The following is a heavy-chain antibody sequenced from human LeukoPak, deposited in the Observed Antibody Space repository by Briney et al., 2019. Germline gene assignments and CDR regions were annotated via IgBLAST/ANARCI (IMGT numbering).Heavy chain of an antibody. J-gene: IGHJ4*02. V-gene: IGHV4-34*01. CDR2: INHSGST. Sequence: SETLSLTCAVYGGSFSGYCWSWIRQPPGKGLEWIGEINHSGSTNYNPSLKSRVTISVDTSNNQFSLKLSSVTAADTAVYYCARARIGYSDESYGRLDYWGQGTLVTVSS. D-gene: IGHD5-18*01. CDR3: ARARIGYSDESYGRLDY. CDR1: GGSFSGYC.